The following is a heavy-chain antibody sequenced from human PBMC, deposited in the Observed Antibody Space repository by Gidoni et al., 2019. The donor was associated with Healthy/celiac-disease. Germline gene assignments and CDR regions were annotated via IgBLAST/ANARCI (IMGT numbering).Heavy chain of an antibody. V-gene: IGHV4-61*02. CDR2: IYTSGST. CDR1: GGSISSGSYY. J-gene: IGHJ5*02. D-gene: IGHD2-2*02. CDR3: ARAGQYPYNWFDP. Sequence: QVQLQESGPGLVTPSQTLSLTCTVSGGSISSGSYYWSWIRQPAGKGLEWIGRIYTSGSTNYNPSLKSRVTISVDTSKNQFSLKLSSVTAADTAVYYCARAGQYPYNWFDPWGQGTLVTVSS.